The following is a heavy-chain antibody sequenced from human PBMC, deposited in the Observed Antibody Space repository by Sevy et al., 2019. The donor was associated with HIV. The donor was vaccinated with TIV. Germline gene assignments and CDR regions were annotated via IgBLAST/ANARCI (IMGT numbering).Heavy chain of an antibody. J-gene: IGHJ3*02. V-gene: IGHV4-59*08. Sequence: SETLSLTCTVSDGSINSDHWNWIRQPPGKGLEWIGYVYYTGGTNYNPSLKNRVTISLDRTKNQFSLKLTSVTAADTAVYYCARRNDFDIWGQGTMVTVSS. CDR2: VYYTGGT. CDR1: DGSINSDH. CDR3: ARRNDFDI.